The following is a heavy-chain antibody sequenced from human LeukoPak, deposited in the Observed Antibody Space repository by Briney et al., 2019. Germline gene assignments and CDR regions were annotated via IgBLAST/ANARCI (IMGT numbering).Heavy chain of an antibody. V-gene: IGHV3-11*01. CDR3: AKEGSPDPDYGDYGGDYYYYYMDV. J-gene: IGHJ6*03. CDR1: KFTFSDYY. D-gene: IGHD4-17*01. Sequence: GGSLRLSCAASKFTFSDYYMSWIRQAPGKGLEWVSYISSISSTMYYADSVKGRFTISRDNAKNSLYLQMNSLRAEDTAVYYCAKEGSPDPDYGDYGGDYYYYYMDVWGKGTTVTISS. CDR2: ISSISSTM.